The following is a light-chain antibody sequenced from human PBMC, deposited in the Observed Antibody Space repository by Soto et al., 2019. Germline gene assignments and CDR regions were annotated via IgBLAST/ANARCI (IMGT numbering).Light chain of an antibody. V-gene: IGKV2-28*01. Sequence: DIVMTQSPLSLPVTPGEPASISCRSSQSLLHSNGYNYLDWYLQKPGHSPQLLIYLGSNRASGVPDRFSVSGSGTDFTLRISRFEAEDVGVYYCMQALQTPRTFGQGTKVEIE. J-gene: IGKJ1*01. CDR1: QSLLHSNGYNY. CDR3: MQALQTPRT. CDR2: LGS.